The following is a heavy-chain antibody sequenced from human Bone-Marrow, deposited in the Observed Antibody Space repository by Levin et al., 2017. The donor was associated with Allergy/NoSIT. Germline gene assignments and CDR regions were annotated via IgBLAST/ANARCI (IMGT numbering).Heavy chain of an antibody. CDR2: IDTVGDT. CDR1: GFSFSSYD. CDR3: ARPVAGKGYYFGMGV. J-gene: IGHJ6*02. D-gene: IGHD6-19*01. Sequence: PGGSLRLSCAASGFSFSSYDMFWVRQATGRGLEWVAIIDTVGDTYYADSVKGRFSISRENGKNSLYLQMNSLRAGDTAMYYCARPVAGKGYYFGMGVWGQGTTVTVSS. V-gene: IGHV3-13*01.